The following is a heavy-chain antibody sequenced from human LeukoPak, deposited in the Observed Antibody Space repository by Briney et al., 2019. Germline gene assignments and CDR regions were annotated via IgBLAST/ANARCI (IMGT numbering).Heavy chain of an antibody. CDR3: GKTTTGYSSGRNPAWPVDY. Sequence: GGSLRLSCTASGFTFSSYAMCWVRQAPGKGLEWVSGIFGSGGSAHYADSVKGRFTISRDNSQNTVYLQMNSLRAEDTAVYYCGKTTTGYSSGRNPAWPVDYWGQGTLDTVSS. CDR1: GFTFSSYA. CDR2: IFGSGGSA. D-gene: IGHD6-19*01. J-gene: IGHJ4*02. V-gene: IGHV3-23*01.